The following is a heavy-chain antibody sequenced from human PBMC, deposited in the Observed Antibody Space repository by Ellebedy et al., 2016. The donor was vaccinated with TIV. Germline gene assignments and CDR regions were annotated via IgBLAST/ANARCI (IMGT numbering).Heavy chain of an antibody. CDR3: AREGVVTRDFDY. Sequence: ASVKVSXKASGYTFTSNYLHWVRQAPGQGLEWMGIINPSSGSTRYAQGTRYAQKFQGRVTMTRGTSTSTVYMQLSSLTSEDTAVYYCAREGVVTRDFDYWGQGTLVTVSS. CDR1: GYTFTSNY. D-gene: IGHD4-23*01. V-gene: IGHV1-46*01. J-gene: IGHJ4*02. CDR2: INPSSGST.